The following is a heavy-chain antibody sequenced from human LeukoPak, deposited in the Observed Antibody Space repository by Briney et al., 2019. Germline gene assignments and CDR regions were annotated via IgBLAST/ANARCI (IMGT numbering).Heavy chain of an antibody. CDR2: INSDGSGT. Sequence: GSLRLSCAASGFTFSGYWMHWVRQAPGKGPMCVSRINSDGSGTKYADSVKGRFTISRDNAKNALYLQMNSLRADDTAVYYCARGRGNYYANWFDPWGQGTLVTVSS. J-gene: IGHJ5*02. CDR3: ARGRGNYYANWFDP. D-gene: IGHD1-26*01. CDR1: GFTFSGYW. V-gene: IGHV3-74*01.